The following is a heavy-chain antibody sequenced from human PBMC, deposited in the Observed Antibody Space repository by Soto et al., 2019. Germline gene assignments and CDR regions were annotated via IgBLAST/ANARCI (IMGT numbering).Heavy chain of an antibody. CDR2: INAGNGNT. Sequence: GASVKVSCKASGYTFTSYAMHWVRQAPGQRLEWMGWINAGNGNTKYSQKFQGRVTITRDTSASTAYMELSSLRSEDTAVYYCARDIVLVPAATDFYGMDVWGQGTTVTVSS. V-gene: IGHV1-3*01. D-gene: IGHD2-2*01. CDR1: GYTFTSYA. J-gene: IGHJ6*02. CDR3: ARDIVLVPAATDFYGMDV.